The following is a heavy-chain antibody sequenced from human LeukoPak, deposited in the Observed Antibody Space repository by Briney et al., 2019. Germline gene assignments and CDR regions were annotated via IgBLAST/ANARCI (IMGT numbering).Heavy chain of an antibody. CDR2: INPNSGGT. CDR1: GYTFTGYY. D-gene: IGHD3-22*01. J-gene: IGHJ3*02. Sequence: ASVKVSCKASGYTFTGYYMHWVRQAPGQGLEWMGWINPNSGGTNYAQKFQGRVTMTRDTSISTAYMELSRLRSDDTAVYYCARESGYYDSSGYYRNDAFDIWGQGTMVTVSS. CDR3: ARESGYYDSSGYYRNDAFDI. V-gene: IGHV1-2*02.